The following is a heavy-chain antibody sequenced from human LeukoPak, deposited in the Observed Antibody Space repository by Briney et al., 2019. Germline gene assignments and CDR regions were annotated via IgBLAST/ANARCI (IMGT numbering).Heavy chain of an antibody. CDR2: ISWSNDII. J-gene: IGHJ6*02. Sequence: QSGGSLRLSCAASGFTFDDYAMHWVRQGPGKGLEWVSGISWSNDIIGYVDSVKGRFTVSRDNAKSSLYLQMDSLRAEDTALYYCVKDRLTLYDTYHYYYGMDVWGQGTTVTVSS. CDR1: GFTFDDYA. CDR3: VKDRLTLYDTYHYYYGMDV. V-gene: IGHV3-9*01. D-gene: IGHD3-9*01.